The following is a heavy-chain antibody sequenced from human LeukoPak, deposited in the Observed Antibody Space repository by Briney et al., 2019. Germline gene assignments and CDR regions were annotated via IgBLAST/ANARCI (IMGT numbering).Heavy chain of an antibody. Sequence: ASVKVSCKASGYTFTGYYMHWVRQAPGQGLEWMGWISVYNGYTNYAQKLQGRVTMTTDTSTSTAYMELRSLRSDDTAVYYCARDLRYCSSTSCYFSFAYWGQGTLVTVSS. CDR2: ISVYNGYT. J-gene: IGHJ4*02. V-gene: IGHV1-18*04. CDR1: GYTFTGYY. D-gene: IGHD2-2*01. CDR3: ARDLRYCSSTSCYFSFAY.